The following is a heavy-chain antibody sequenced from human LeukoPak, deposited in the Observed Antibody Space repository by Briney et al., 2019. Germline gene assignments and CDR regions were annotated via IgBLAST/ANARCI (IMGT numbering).Heavy chain of an antibody. CDR2: VNTDGSIT. J-gene: IGHJ6*02. Sequence: GGSLRLSCAASGFSFSNYWMNWVRQAPGKGLVWVSRVNTDGSITSYADSVKGRFTISRDNAKNTLYLQMNTLRAEDTAVYYCARAWGNCMDGRGQGTTITVSS. CDR1: GFSFSNYW. V-gene: IGHV3-74*01. CDR3: ARAWGNCMDG. D-gene: IGHD4-23*01.